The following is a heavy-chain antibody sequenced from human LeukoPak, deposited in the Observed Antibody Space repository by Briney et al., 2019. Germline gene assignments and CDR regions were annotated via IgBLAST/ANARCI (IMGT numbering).Heavy chain of an antibody. CDR1: GFTVSSNY. CDR3: ARPTSGVRLGMDV. J-gene: IGHJ6*02. Sequence: GRSLRLSCAASGFTVSSNYMSWVRQAPGKGLEWVSVIYSGGSTYYADSVKGRFTISRDNSKNTLYLQMNSLRAEDTAVYYCARPTSGVRLGMDVWGQGTTVTVSS. CDR2: IYSGGST. V-gene: IGHV3-53*01. D-gene: IGHD3-10*01.